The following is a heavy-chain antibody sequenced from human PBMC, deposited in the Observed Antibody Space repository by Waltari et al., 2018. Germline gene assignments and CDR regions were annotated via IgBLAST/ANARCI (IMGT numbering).Heavy chain of an antibody. Sequence: QVQLVQSGAEVKKPGSSVKVSCKASGGTFSSYAISWVRQAPGQGLEWMGGIIPIFGTANYAQKFQGRVTITTDESTSTAYMELSSLRSEDTAMYYCARDSDTAMFDYWGQGTLVTVSS. CDR2: IIPIFGTA. V-gene: IGHV1-69*05. CDR3: ARDSDTAMFDY. CDR1: GGTFSSYA. J-gene: IGHJ4*02. D-gene: IGHD5-18*01.